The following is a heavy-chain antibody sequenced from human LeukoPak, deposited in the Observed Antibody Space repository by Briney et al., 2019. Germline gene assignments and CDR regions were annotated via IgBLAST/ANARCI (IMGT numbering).Heavy chain of an antibody. CDR1: GGTFTSYA. Sequence: APVKVSCKASGGTFTSYAISWVRQAPEQGLEWVGRIIPIFGTANYAQKFQGRVTITADESTSTAYMELSSLRSEDTAVYYCASPRHEWDAFDIWGQGTMVTVSS. V-gene: IGHV1-69*13. D-gene: IGHD3-3*01. J-gene: IGHJ3*02. CDR2: IIPIFGTA. CDR3: ASPRHEWDAFDI.